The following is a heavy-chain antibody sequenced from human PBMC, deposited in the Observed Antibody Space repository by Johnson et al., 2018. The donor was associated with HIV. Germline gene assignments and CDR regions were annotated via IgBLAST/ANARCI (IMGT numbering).Heavy chain of an antibody. J-gene: IGHJ3*01. CDR1: GFTFSSYA. V-gene: IGHV3-30*04. Sequence: QEQLVESGGGVVQPGRSLRLSCAASGFTFSSYAMHWVRQAPGKGLEWVAVISYDRTTKYYADSVKGRFNISRNNSNNTLYLQMNSMRVEDTVLYLCARGRVSMKVVDLRGGGFDFWGQGTKVTVSS. CDR3: ARGRVSMKVVDLRGGGFDF. CDR2: ISYDRTTK. D-gene: IGHD3-22*01.